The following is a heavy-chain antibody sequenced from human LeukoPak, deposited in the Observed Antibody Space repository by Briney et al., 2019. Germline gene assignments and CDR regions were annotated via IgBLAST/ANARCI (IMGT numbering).Heavy chain of an antibody. CDR3: AREGSYYGSGSYDY. J-gene: IGHJ4*02. CDR1: GYTFTSYG. V-gene: IGHV1-18*01. D-gene: IGHD3-10*01. Sequence: ASVKVSCEASGYTFTSYGISWVRQAPGQGLEWMGWISAYNGNTNYARKLQGRVTMTTDTSTSTAYMELRSLRSDDTAVYYCAREGSYYGSGSYDYWGQGTLVTVSS. CDR2: ISAYNGNT.